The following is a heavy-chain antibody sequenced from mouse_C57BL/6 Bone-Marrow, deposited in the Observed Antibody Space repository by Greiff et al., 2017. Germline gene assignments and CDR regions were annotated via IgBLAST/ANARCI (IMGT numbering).Heavy chain of an antibody. CDR2: IYPRSGNT. V-gene: IGHV1-81*01. CDR3: ARFITTVVAPIWYAMDY. CDR1: GYTFTSYG. D-gene: IGHD1-1*01. J-gene: IGHJ4*01. Sequence: VQLQQSGAELARPGASVKLSCKASGYTFTSYGISWVKQRTGQGLEWIGEIYPRSGNTYYNEKFKGKATLTADKSSSTAYMELRSLTSEDSAVYFCARFITTVVAPIWYAMDYWGQGTSVTVSS.